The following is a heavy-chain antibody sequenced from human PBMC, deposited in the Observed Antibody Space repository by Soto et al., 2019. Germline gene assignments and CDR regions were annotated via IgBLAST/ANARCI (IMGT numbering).Heavy chain of an antibody. D-gene: IGHD2-2*01. J-gene: IGHJ6*02. CDR1: GGTFGSYA. CDR3: ARSQGSSTSLEIYYYYYYGIDV. Sequence: QVQLVQSGAEVKKPGSSVKVSCTASGGTFGSYAISWVRQAPGQGLEWMGGIIPIPGTANYAQKFKGRVTIAADESTSTAYMELSSLRSEDTAVYYCARSQGSSTSLEIYYYYYYGIDVWGQGTTVTVSS. CDR2: IIPIPGTA. V-gene: IGHV1-69*01.